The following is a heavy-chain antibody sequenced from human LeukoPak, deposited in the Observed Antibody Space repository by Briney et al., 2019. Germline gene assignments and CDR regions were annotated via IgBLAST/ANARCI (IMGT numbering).Heavy chain of an antibody. D-gene: IGHD3-22*01. J-gene: IGHJ3*02. CDR3: ARGRIVVANTRAFDI. CDR2: IYSSGST. V-gene: IGHV4-4*07. Sequence: PSETLSLTCTVSGGSISSYYWSWMRQPAGKRLEWIGRIYSSGSTSYNPSLKSRVTMSVDASKNQVSLKLSSATAADTAVYYCARGRIVVANTRAFDIWGQGTMVPVSS. CDR1: GGSISSYY.